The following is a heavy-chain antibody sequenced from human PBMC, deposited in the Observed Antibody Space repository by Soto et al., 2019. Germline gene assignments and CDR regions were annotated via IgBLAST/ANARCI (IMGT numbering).Heavy chain of an antibody. CDR2: MYTGGST. CDR1: GFTVSTTY. D-gene: IGHD5-12*01. Sequence: EVQLVESGGGLIHPGGSLRLSCGASGFTVSTTYMSWVRQAPGKGLEWVSTMYTGGSTSYADSVKGRFTISRDNSNNTLYLQMNSLRVEDTAVYCCAGGGGYSGYEGHDSWGQGTLVTVSS. J-gene: IGHJ4*02. CDR3: AGGGGYSGYEGHDS. V-gene: IGHV3-53*01.